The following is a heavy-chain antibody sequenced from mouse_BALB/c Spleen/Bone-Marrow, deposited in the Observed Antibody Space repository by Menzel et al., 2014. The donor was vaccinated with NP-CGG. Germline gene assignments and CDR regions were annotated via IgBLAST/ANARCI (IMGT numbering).Heavy chain of an antibody. D-gene: IGHD2-4*01. CDR1: GYSITRDYA. J-gene: IGHJ3*01. V-gene: IGHV3-2*02. Sequence: VQLKQSGPGLVKPSQSLSLPCTVTGYSITRDYAWNWIRQFTGNKLEWMGYISYSGSTTYNPSLKSRFSITRDTPKNQFFLQLNSVTTEDTATYYCARSSSYDYDVGFAYWGQGTLVTVPA. CDR3: ARSSSYDYDVGFAY. CDR2: ISYSGST.